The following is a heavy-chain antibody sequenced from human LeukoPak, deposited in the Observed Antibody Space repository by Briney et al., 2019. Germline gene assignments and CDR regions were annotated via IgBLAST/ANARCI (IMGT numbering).Heavy chain of an antibody. CDR2: ISYSGST. CDR3: ARQTATDGSSFDY. V-gene: IGHV4-39*01. CDR1: GASISSSTSY. D-gene: IGHD3-10*01. Sequence: SSETLSLTCTVSGASISSSTSYWGWIRQPPGKGLEWVGSISYSGSTYYNPSLKSRLTISLDTSKKQFSLKVSSVTAADTALYFCARQTATDGSSFDYWGQGTLVTVSS. J-gene: IGHJ4*02.